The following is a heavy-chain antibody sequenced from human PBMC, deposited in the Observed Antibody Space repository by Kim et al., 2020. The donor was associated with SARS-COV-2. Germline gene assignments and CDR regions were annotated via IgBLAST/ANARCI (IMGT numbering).Heavy chain of an antibody. Sequence: NPSLKSRVTISVDTSKNQFSLKLSSVTAADTAVYYCARGRVVVPAGWFDPWGQGTLVTVSS. J-gene: IGHJ5*02. D-gene: IGHD2-2*01. CDR3: ARGRVVVPAGWFDP. V-gene: IGHV4-31*02.